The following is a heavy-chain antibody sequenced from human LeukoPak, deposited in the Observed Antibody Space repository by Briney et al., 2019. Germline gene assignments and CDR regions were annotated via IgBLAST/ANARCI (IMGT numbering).Heavy chain of an antibody. Sequence: SVKVSCKASGGIFSSYAISWVRQAPGQVLEWMGRIIPILGIANYAQKFQGRVTITADKSTSTAYMDLSSLRSEDTAVYYCARDLPPYYFDYWGQGTLVTVSS. CDR1: GGIFSSYA. CDR3: ARDLPPYYFDY. V-gene: IGHV1-69*04. CDR2: IIPILGIA. J-gene: IGHJ4*02.